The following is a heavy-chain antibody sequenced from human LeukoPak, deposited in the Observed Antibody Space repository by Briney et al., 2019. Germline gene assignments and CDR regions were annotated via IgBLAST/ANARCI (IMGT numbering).Heavy chain of an antibody. CDR1: GGSISSSNW. J-gene: IGHJ2*01. CDR2: IYHSGST. D-gene: IGHD1-14*01. CDR3: ARAPEPENWYFDL. Sequence: SETLSLTCAVSGGSISSSNWWSWVRQPPGKGLEWIGEIYHSGSTNYNPSLKSRVTISVDTSKNQFSLKLSSVTAADTAVYYCARAPEPENWYFDLWGRGTLVTVSS. V-gene: IGHV4-4*02.